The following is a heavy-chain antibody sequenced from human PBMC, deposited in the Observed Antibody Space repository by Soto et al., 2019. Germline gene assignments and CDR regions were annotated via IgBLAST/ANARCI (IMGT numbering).Heavy chain of an antibody. CDR2: VSQGGADSYRAEGETT. D-gene: IGHD3-10*01. V-gene: IGHV4-59*01. Sequence: QVQLQESGPGLLRPSETLSLTCTVSGVSLDNFFWSWIRQTPGRGLEWLGYVSQGGADSYRAEGETTGYNPSLESRATISLDLPKNQFSLRRTSVTAADTAVYYCARDRGGITVSSKPLGEWFDPWGQGILVTVSS. CDR3: ARDRGGITVSSKPLGEWFDP. CDR1: GVSLDNFF. J-gene: IGHJ5*02.